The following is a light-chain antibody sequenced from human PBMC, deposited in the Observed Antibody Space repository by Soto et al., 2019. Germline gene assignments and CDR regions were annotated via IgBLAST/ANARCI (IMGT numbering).Light chain of an antibody. CDR3: QQSGSSYT. CDR1: QSVRNNY. CDR2: GTS. Sequence: EIVLTQSPGTLSLSPGERATLSCRASQSVRNNYLAWYQQQPGQAPRLLIYGTSTRDTGIPDRFSGSGSGTYFTLTISRLEPEEFAVYYCQQSGSSYTFGPGTKVEIK. V-gene: IGKV3-20*01. J-gene: IGKJ3*01.